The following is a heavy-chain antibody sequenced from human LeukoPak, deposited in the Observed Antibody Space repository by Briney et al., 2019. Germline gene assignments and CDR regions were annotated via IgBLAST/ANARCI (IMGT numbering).Heavy chain of an antibody. J-gene: IGHJ4*02. D-gene: IGHD3-3*02. CDR3: AKSGSSVFWS. Sequence: GGSLRLSCAASGFTFSSYGMHWVRQAPGKGLEWVAVISYDGSNKYYADSVKGRYTISRDNSKNTLYLQMNSLRVDDTAVYYCAKSGSSVFWSWGQGTLVTVSP. CDR2: ISYDGSNK. CDR1: GFTFSSYG. V-gene: IGHV3-30*18.